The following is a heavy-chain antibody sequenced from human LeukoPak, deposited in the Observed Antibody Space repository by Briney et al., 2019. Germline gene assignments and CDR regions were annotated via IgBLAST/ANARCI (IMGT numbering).Heavy chain of an antibody. V-gene: IGHV3-23*01. D-gene: IGHD3-10*01. CDR1: GFTLSGNA. CDR3: AKDFDRITMVRGVMGFDY. CDR2: VGGDDRT. Sequence: GGSLRLSCAASGFTLSGNAMSWVRQAPGRGLEWVSGVGGDDRTHYADSVRGRFTISRDNSMNTLYLQMNSLRAEDTAVYYCAKDFDRITMVRGVMGFDYWGQGTLVTVSS. J-gene: IGHJ4*02.